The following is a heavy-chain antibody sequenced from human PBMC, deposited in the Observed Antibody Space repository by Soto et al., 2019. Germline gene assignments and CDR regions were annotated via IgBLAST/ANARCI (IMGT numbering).Heavy chain of an antibody. D-gene: IGHD3-22*01. CDR3: ARESVGLYYDSSGYPDY. Sequence: PSETLSLTCTVSGGSISSGGYYWSWIRQHPGKGLEWIGYIYYSGSTYYNPSLKSRVTISVDTSKNQFSLKLSSVTAADTVVYYCARESVGLYYDSSGYPDYLGQGTLVTVSS. CDR2: IYYSGST. V-gene: IGHV4-31*03. J-gene: IGHJ4*02. CDR1: GGSISSGGYY.